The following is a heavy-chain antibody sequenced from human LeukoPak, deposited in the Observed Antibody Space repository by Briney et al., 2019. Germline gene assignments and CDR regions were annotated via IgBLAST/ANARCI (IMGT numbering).Heavy chain of an antibody. J-gene: IGHJ5*02. CDR2: ISSSSSYI. D-gene: IGHD5-24*01. Sequence: GGSLRLSCAASGFTFSSYSMNWVRQAPGKGLEWVSSISSSSSYIYYADSVKGRFTISRDNAKNSLYLQMNSLRAEDTAVYYCARDGSVQETATIPYETWGQGTLVTVSS. CDR3: ARDGSVQETATIPYET. CDR1: GFTFSSYS. V-gene: IGHV3-21*01.